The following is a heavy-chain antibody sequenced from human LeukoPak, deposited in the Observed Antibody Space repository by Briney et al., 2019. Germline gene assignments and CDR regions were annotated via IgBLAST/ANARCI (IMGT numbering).Heavy chain of an antibody. CDR3: AKGSSVTAYYYSYYMDV. J-gene: IGHJ6*03. Sequence: GGSLRLSCAASGFTFSNYAMTWVRQAPGMGLEWISTITVSGGSTYYADSVKGRFTISRDNSKNTLSLQMDTLRAEDTAVYYCAKGSSVTAYYYSYYMDVWGKGTTVTVSS. V-gene: IGHV3-23*01. CDR2: ITVSGGST. D-gene: IGHD2-21*02. CDR1: GFTFSNYA.